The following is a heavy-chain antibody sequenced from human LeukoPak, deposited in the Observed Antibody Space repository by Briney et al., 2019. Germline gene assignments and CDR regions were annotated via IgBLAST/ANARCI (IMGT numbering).Heavy chain of an antibody. CDR2: ISSSSSYI. D-gene: IGHD7-27*01. CDR1: GFTFSSYS. J-gene: IGHJ4*02. CDR3: ARESLLTGCFDY. V-gene: IGHV3-21*01. Sequence: GGSLRLSCAASGFTFSSYSMNWVRQAPGKGLEWVSSISSSSSYIYYADSVKGRFTISRDNAKNSLYLQMNSLRAEDTAVYYCARESLLTGCFDYWGQGTLVTVSS.